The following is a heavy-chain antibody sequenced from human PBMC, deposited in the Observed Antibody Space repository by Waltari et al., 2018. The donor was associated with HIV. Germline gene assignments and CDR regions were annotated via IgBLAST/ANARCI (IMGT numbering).Heavy chain of an antibody. CDR3: ASPSIRAGMDV. J-gene: IGHJ6*02. V-gene: IGHV3-7*01. Sequence: EVQLVESGGGWVQPGGSLSHPCAAPGSPFGHFWMSWVRQAPGKGLEWLANIKQDGSEKYYVDSVKGRFTISRDNAKNSLYLQMNSLRAEDTAVYYCASPSIRAGMDVWGQGTTVTVSS. CDR1: GSPFGHFW. D-gene: IGHD2-2*02. CDR2: IKQDGSEK.